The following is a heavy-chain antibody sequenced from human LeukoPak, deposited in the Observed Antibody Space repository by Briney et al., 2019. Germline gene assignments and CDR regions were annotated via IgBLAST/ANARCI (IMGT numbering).Heavy chain of an antibody. V-gene: IGHV3-23*01. Sequence: PGRSLRLSCAASGFTFSSHAMSWVRQAPGKGLEWVSAISVSGGATYYADSVKGRFTISRDNSKNTLYLQMNSLRAGDTAVYYCAKLPNVLLWFGELGGSDYWGQGTLVTVSS. J-gene: IGHJ4*02. D-gene: IGHD3-10*01. CDR2: ISVSGGAT. CDR3: AKLPNVLLWFGELGGSDY. CDR1: GFTFSSHA.